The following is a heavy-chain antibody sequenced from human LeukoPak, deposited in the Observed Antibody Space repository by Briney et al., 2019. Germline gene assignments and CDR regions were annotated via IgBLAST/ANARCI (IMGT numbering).Heavy chain of an antibody. Sequence: GGSLRLSRAASGFTFSDYYMSWIRQAPGRGLEWVSYISSSGSTIYYADSVKGRFTISRDNAKNSLYLQMNSLRAEDTAVYYCAREMYYGSGSYYNPLSYYGMDVWGQGTTVTVSS. D-gene: IGHD3-10*01. J-gene: IGHJ6*02. V-gene: IGHV3-11*01. CDR2: ISSSGSTI. CDR3: AREMYYGSGSYYNPLSYYGMDV. CDR1: GFTFSDYY.